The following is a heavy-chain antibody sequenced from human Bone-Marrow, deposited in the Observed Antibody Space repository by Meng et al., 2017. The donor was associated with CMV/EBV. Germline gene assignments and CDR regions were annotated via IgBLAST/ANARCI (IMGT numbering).Heavy chain of an antibody. D-gene: IGHD5-12*01. CDR2: MSYSGTT. CDR3: ARDWGSGYAWGY. Sequence: SEPLSLTCTVSGGSISSTNYYWGWIRQPPGKGLEWIGSMSYSGTTYYNPSLESRVTISLDASNNQFSLRLSSVTAADTAVYYCARDWGSGYAWGYWGQGTLVTVSS. V-gene: IGHV4-39*07. CDR1: GGSISSTNYY. J-gene: IGHJ4*02.